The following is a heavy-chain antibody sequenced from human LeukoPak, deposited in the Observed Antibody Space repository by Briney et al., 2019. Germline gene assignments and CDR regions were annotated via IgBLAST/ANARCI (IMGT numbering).Heavy chain of an antibody. Sequence: PSETLSLTCAVYGGSFSDYFWSWIRQPPGKGLEWIGEISHSGSTTYNPSLRSRVTISGDTSKKQFSLKLSSVTAADTAVYYCARFVVGQWLINYWGQGALVTVSS. D-gene: IGHD6-19*01. J-gene: IGHJ4*02. CDR2: ISHSGST. CDR3: ARFVVGQWLINY. CDR1: GGSFSDYF. V-gene: IGHV4-34*01.